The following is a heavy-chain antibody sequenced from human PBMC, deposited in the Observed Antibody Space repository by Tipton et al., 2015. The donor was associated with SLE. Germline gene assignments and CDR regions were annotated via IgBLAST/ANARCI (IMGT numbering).Heavy chain of an antibody. V-gene: IGHV1-18*01. Sequence: QLVQSGAEVKRPGASVKVSCKASGYPFASFGFSWVRQAPGHGLEWMGWISTYNGNANYAQKFQGRVTMSTEKSTSTAYMELRSLRSDDTAIYYGVRDSFNEDYFDFWGQGTLVTVSS. J-gene: IGHJ4*02. CDR1: GYPFASFG. CDR3: VRDSFNEDYFDF. D-gene: IGHD1-1*01. CDR2: ISTYNGNA.